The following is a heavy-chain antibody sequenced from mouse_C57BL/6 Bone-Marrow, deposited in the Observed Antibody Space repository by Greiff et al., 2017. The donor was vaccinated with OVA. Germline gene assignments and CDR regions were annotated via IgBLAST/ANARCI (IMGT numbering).Heavy chain of an antibody. CDR2: INPCGGYT. V-gene: IGHV1-4*01. J-gene: IGHJ2*01. Sequence: VQLLESGAELVRPGASVKMSCKASGYTFTSYSMHWVKQRPGQGLEWIGYINPCGGYTNYNQKFKDKATLTADKSSSTAYMQLSSLTSEDSDVYYCARSGYSYWGQGTTLTVSA. D-gene: IGHD2-3*01. CDR1: GYTFTSYS. CDR3: ARSGYSY.